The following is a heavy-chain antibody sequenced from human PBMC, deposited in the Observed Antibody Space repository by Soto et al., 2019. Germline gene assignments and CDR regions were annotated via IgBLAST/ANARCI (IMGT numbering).Heavy chain of an antibody. V-gene: IGHV4-34*01. CDR1: GGSFSCYY. CDR3: ARRITIFGVVIIPRGYYFDY. CDR2: INHSGST. Sequence: SETLSLTCAVYGGSFSCYYWSGIRQPPGKGLEWIGEINHSGSTNYNPSLKSRVTISVDTSKNQFSLKLSSVTAADTAVYYCARRITIFGVVIIPRGYYFDYWGQGTLVTVSS. D-gene: IGHD3-3*01. J-gene: IGHJ4*02.